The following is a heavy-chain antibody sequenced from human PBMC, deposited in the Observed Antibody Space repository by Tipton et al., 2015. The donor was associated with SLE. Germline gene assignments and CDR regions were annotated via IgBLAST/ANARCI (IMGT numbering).Heavy chain of an antibody. CDR3: ARGDSADL. D-gene: IGHD3-16*01. V-gene: IGHV4-59*01. Sequence: TLSLTCTVSGDSITSYYWNWIRQPPGKGLEWIGYIYYNGHTNFSPSLKSRVTLSVDTSKNQFSLTLSSVTAADTAFYYCARGDSADLWGRGTLVTVSS. J-gene: IGHJ2*01. CDR2: IYYNGHT. CDR1: GDSITSYY.